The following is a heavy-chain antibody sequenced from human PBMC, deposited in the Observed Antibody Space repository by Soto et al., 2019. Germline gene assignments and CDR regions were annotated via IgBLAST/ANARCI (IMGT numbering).Heavy chain of an antibody. D-gene: IGHD2-2*02. Sequence: PSETLSLTCTVSGGSTSSYYWSWIRQPPGKGLEWIGSIYYSGSTYYNPSLKSRVTISVDTSKNQFSLKLSSVTAADTAVYYCATIPATTILTDYWGQGTLVTVSS. J-gene: IGHJ4*02. CDR1: GGSTSSYY. V-gene: IGHV4-59*05. CDR2: IYYSGST. CDR3: ATIPATTILTDY.